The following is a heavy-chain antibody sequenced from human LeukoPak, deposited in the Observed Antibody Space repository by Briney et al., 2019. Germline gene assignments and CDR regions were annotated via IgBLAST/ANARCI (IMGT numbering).Heavy chain of an antibody. J-gene: IGHJ4*02. Sequence: SETLSLTCTVSGGSISSSSYYWGWIRQPPGKGLEWIGSIYYSGSTYYNPSLKSRVTISVDTSKNQFSLKLSSVTAADTAVYYCASRNGGTTVRDYWGQGTLVTVSS. CDR1: GGSISSSSYY. CDR2: IYYSGST. CDR3: ASRNGGTTVRDY. D-gene: IGHD4-17*01. V-gene: IGHV4-39*07.